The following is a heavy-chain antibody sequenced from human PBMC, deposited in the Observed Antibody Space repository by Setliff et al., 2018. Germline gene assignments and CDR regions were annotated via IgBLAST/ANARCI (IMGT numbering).Heavy chain of an antibody. CDR2: IYHSGST. V-gene: IGHV4-38-2*01. J-gene: IGHJ5*02. CDR3: ARHVLGSVWFGELPNWFDP. Sequence: PSETLSLTCAVSGYSISSGYYWGWIRQPPGKGLEWIGSIYHSGSTYYNPSLKSRVTISVDTSKNQFSLKLSSVTAADTAVYYCARHVLGSVWFGELPNWFDPWGQGTLVTVSS. CDR1: GYSISSGYY. D-gene: IGHD3-10*01.